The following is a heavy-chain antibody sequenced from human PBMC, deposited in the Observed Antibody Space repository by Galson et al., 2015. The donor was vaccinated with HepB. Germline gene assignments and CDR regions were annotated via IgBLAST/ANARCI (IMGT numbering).Heavy chain of an antibody. V-gene: IGHV1-46*01. CDR2: INPSGGGT. CDR1: GYTFTNYY. CDR3: ASGRGSGGYGGGYGLDV. J-gene: IGHJ6*02. Sequence: SVKVSCKASGYTFTNYYMHWVRQAPGQGLEWMGIINPSGGGTSYAQKFQGRVTMTRDTSTSIMYRDLRRLRSDDLAVYYCASGRGSGGYGGGYGLDVWGRGTTVTVSS. D-gene: IGHD6-19*01.